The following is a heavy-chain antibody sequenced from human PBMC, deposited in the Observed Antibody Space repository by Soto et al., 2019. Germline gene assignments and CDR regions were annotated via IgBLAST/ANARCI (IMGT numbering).Heavy chain of an antibody. CDR1: GGSISSYY. CDR2: IYYSGST. D-gene: IGHD6-19*01. Sequence: SETLSLACTVSGGSISSYYWSWIRQPPGKGLEWIGYIYYSGSTNYNPSLKSRVTISVDTSKNQFSLKLSSVTAADTAVYYCARVYSSGWYEGWFDPWGQGTLVTVSS. CDR3: ARVYSSGWYEGWFDP. J-gene: IGHJ5*02. V-gene: IGHV4-59*01.